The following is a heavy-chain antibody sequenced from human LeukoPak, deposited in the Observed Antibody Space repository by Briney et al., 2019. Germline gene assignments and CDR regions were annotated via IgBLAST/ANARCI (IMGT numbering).Heavy chain of an antibody. CDR2: IYSSGST. CDR1: GGSISSGSYY. D-gene: IGHD3-9*01. Sequence: SQTLSLTCTVSGGSISSGSYYWSWIRQPAGKGLEWIGRIYSSGSTNYNPSLKSRVTVSVDTAKNQFSLKLSSLTAADTAVYYCARPTIFEYYFDSWGQGTLVTVSS. J-gene: IGHJ4*02. CDR3: ARPTIFEYYFDS. V-gene: IGHV4-61*02.